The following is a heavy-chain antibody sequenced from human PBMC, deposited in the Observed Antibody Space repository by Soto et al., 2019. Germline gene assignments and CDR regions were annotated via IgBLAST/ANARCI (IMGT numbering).Heavy chain of an antibody. V-gene: IGHV1-69*13. CDR2: IIPIFGTA. CDR1: GGTFSSYA. J-gene: IGHJ6*02. Sequence: SVKVSCKASGGTFSSYAISWVRQAPGQGLEWMGGIIPIFGTANYAQKFQGRVTITADESTSTAYMELSSLRSEDTAVYYCASTFYDSSGKYYYYYYGMDVWGQGTTVTVSS. CDR3: ASTFYDSSGKYYYYYYGMDV. D-gene: IGHD3-22*01.